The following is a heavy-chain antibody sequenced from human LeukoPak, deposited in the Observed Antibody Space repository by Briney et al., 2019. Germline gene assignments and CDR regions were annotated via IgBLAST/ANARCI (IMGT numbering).Heavy chain of an antibody. D-gene: IGHD1-26*01. CDR3: ARGPLLLYLRAPDY. V-gene: IGHV1-2*02. CDR2: INPNSGGT. CDR1: RYTFTGYY. J-gene: IGHJ4*02. Sequence: GASVKVSCKASRYTFTGYYMHWVRQAPGQGLEWMGWINPNSGGTNYAQKFQGRVTMTRATSISTAYMELSRLTSDDTAVYYCARGPLLLYLRAPDYWGQGTLVTVSS.